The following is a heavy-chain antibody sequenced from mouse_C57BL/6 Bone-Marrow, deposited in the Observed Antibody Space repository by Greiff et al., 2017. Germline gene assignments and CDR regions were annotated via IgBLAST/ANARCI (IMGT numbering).Heavy chain of an antibody. CDR2: ISSGGSYT. Sequence: DVKLVESGGDLVKPGGSLKLSCAASGFTFSSYGMSWVRQTPDKRLEWVATISSGGSYTYYPDSVKGRFTISRDNAKNTLYLQMSRLKSEDTAMYYCARHGGYYGNWYFDVWGTGTTVTVAS. V-gene: IGHV5-6*02. CDR3: ARHGGYYGNWYFDV. D-gene: IGHD2-1*01. CDR1: GFTFSSYG. J-gene: IGHJ1*03.